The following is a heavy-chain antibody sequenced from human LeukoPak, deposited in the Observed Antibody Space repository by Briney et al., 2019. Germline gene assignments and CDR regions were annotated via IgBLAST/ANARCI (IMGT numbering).Heavy chain of an antibody. CDR1: GGSFSGYC. CDR3: ARLVAVAGVFDY. CDR2: TYYSGST. D-gene: IGHD6-19*01. Sequence: SETLSFTCAVYGGSFSGYCWGWIRQPPGKGLEWIGNTYYSGSTYYNPSLKSRVTISVDTSKNHFSLKLSSVTAADTAVYYCARLVAVAGVFDYWGQGTLVTVSS. J-gene: IGHJ4*02. V-gene: IGHV4-34*01.